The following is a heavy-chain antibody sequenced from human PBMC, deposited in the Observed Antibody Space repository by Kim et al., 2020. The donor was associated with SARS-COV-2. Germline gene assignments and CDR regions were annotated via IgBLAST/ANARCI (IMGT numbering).Heavy chain of an antibody. V-gene: IGHV3-30*18. CDR1: GFTLNTYG. CDR3: VKTGSRRIVPYMIYFGD. Sequence: GGSLRLSCALSGFTLNTYGVHWVRQAPGKGLEWVAVISQNGRTIDYAESVKGRFTISSDDSKRTIYLQMNSLRPDDAALYYCVKTGSRRIVPYMIYFGD. D-gene: IGHD1-26*01. J-gene: IGHJ4*01. CDR2: ISQNGRTI.